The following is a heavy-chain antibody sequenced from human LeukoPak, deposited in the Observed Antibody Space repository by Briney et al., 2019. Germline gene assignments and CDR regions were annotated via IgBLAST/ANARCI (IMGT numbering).Heavy chain of an antibody. Sequence: SETLSLTCAVYGGSFSGYYWSWIRQPPGKGLEWIWEINHSGSTNYNPSLKSRVTISVDTSKNQFSLKLSSVTAADTAVYYCARVVLLWFGESHNWFDPWGQGTLVTVSS. J-gene: IGHJ5*02. CDR1: GGSFSGYY. D-gene: IGHD3-10*01. CDR3: ARVVLLWFGESHNWFDP. V-gene: IGHV4-34*01. CDR2: INHSGST.